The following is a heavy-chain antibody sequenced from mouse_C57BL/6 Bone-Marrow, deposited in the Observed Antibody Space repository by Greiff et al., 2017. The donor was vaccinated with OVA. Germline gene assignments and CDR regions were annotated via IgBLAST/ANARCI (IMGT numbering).Heavy chain of an antibody. CDR3: ARGGDGYYPWFAY. V-gene: IGHV1-50*01. CDR1: GYTFTSYW. CDR2: IDPSDSYT. D-gene: IGHD2-3*01. J-gene: IGHJ3*01. Sequence: QVQLQQPGAELVKPGASVKLSFKASGYTFTSYWMQWVKQRPGQGLEWIGEIDPSDSYTNYNQKFKGKATLTVDTSSSTAYMQLSSLTSEDSAVYYCARGGDGYYPWFAYWGQGTLVTVSA.